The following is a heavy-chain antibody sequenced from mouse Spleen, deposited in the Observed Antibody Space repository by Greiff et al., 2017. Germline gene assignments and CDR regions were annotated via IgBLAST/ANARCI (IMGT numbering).Heavy chain of an antibody. Sequence: EVKVVESGGGLVKPGGSLKLSCAASGFTFSSYAMSWVRQTPEKRLEWVATISSGGSYTYYPDSVKGRFTISRDNAKNTLYLQMSSLRSEDTAMYYCARQGYGNYLDYWGQGTTLTVSS. CDR3: ARQGYGNYLDY. D-gene: IGHD2-10*02. CDR1: GFTFSSYA. CDR2: ISSGGSYT. V-gene: IGHV5-9-3*01. J-gene: IGHJ2*01.